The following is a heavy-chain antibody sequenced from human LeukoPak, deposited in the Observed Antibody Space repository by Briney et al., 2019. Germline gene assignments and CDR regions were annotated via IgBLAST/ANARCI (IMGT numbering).Heavy chain of an antibody. V-gene: IGHV1-2*02. Sequence: ASVKVSCKASGYTFTGYYMHWVRQAPGQGLEWMGWINPNSGGTNYAQKFQGRVTMTRDTSISTAYMELSRLRSDDTAVYYCARDRDSSSWQNRFDPWGQGTLVTVSS. CDR2: INPNSGGT. CDR3: ARDRDSSSWQNRFDP. CDR1: GYTFTGYY. J-gene: IGHJ5*02. D-gene: IGHD6-13*01.